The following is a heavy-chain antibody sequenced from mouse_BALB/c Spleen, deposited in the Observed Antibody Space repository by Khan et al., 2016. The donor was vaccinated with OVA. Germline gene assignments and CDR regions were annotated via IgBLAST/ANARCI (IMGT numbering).Heavy chain of an antibody. J-gene: IGHJ2*01. CDR3: ARERIDY. Sequence: QVQLQQSGAELAKPGASVKMSCKASGYTFTSYWMHWIKQRPGQGLEWIGYINPTSGYTDYNQKFKDKATLTADKSYSTAYMQLNSRTSDDSAVYYCARERIDYWGEGTTLTVSS. V-gene: IGHV1-7*01. CDR1: GYTFTSYW. CDR2: INPTSGYT.